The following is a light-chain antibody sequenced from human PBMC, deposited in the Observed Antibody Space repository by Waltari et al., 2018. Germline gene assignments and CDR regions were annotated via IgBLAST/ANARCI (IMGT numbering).Light chain of an antibody. CDR3: SSYTTRNSII. J-gene: IGLJ2*01. V-gene: IGLV2-14*03. CDR2: DVT. Sequence: QSALTQPASVSGSPGQSITISCTGTSSDVGGYKSVSWYQQHPGKAPKLIIYDVTDRPSGVSNRFSGSISGNTASLTVSGLQADDEADYYCSSYTTRNSIIFGGGTKLTVL. CDR1: SSDVGGYKS.